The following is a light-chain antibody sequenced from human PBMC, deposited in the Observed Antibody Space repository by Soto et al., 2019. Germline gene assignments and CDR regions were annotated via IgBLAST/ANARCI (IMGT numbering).Light chain of an antibody. CDR3: QSYDTGLSALV. V-gene: IGLV1-40*01. Sequence: QSVLSQPPSVSGAPGQRVTISCTGTRSNLGSNYDVHWYQQVPGTAPKLLIHTNTYRPSGVPDRFSGSKSGTSASLVITGLKAEDAVLYSCQSYDTGLSALVCGGGTPLTVL. CDR1: RSNLGSNYD. J-gene: IGLJ3*02. CDR2: TNT.